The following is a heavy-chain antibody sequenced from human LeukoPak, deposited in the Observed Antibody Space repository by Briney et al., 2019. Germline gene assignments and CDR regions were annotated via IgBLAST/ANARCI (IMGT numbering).Heavy chain of an antibody. V-gene: IGHV1-2*02. D-gene: IGHD6-19*01. CDR1: GYTFTSYY. Sequence: ASVKVSCKASGYTFTSYYIHWVRQAPGQGLEWMGWINPNSGGTNYAQKFQGRVTMTRDTSISTAYMELTRLRSDDTAVYYCAKDVAAVAGQGYECFDYWGQGTLVTVSS. CDR3: AKDVAAVAGQGYECFDY. J-gene: IGHJ4*02. CDR2: INPNSGGT.